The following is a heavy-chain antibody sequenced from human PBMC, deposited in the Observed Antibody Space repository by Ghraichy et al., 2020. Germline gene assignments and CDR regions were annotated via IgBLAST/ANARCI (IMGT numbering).Heavy chain of an antibody. V-gene: IGHV4-59*01. CDR1: GGSISGYY. Sequence: SQTLSLTCTVSGGSISGYYWTWVRQPPGKGLEWFGYIYDSGSPNYNPSLKSRATISVDTSKNQFSLKLSSVTAADTAVYYCARGLGYCSGGSCSPYYGMDVWGQETTVTVSS. CDR2: IYDSGSP. CDR3: ARGLGYCSGGSCSPYYGMDV. D-gene: IGHD2-15*01. J-gene: IGHJ6*02.